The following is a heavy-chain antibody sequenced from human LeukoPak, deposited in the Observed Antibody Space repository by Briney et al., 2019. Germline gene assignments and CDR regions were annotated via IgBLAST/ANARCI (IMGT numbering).Heavy chain of an antibody. CDR3: AKDRLKWELPGTFDY. V-gene: IGHV3-30*02. CDR1: GFTFSSYG. D-gene: IGHD1-26*01. CDR2: IRYDGSNK. Sequence: GGSLRLSCAASGFTFSSYGMHWVRQAPGKGLEWVAFIRYDGSNKYYADSVKSRFTISRDNSKNTLYLQMNSLRAEDTAVYYCAKDRLKWELPGTFDYWGQGTLVTVSS. J-gene: IGHJ4*02.